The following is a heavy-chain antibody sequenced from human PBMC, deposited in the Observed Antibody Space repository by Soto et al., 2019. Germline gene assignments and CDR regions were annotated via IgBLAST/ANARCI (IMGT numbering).Heavy chain of an antibody. CDR1: GFTFSSYG. D-gene: IGHD2-8*02. CDR3: AKDLVGTRGY. V-gene: IGHV3-30*18. Sequence: QVQLVESGGGVVQPGRSLRLSCAASGFTFSSYGMHWVRQAPGKGLEWVAVISYDGSNKYYSDSVKGRFTISRDNSKNTLYLQMNSLRAEDTAVYYCAKDLVGTRGYWGQGTLVTVSS. CDR2: ISYDGSNK. J-gene: IGHJ4*02.